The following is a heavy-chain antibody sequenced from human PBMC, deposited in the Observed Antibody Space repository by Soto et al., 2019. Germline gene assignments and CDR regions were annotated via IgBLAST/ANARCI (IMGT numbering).Heavy chain of an antibody. CDR2: IRSKAYGGTT. Sequence: GGSLRLSCTASGFTFGDYAMSWVRQAPGKGLEWVGFIRSKAYGGTTEYAASVKGRFTISRDDSKSIAYLQMNSLKTEDTAVYYCTRAHLVGPRPRVSYFDYWGQGTLVTVSS. CDR3: TRAHLVGPRPRVSYFDY. V-gene: IGHV3-49*04. D-gene: IGHD1-26*01. J-gene: IGHJ4*02. CDR1: GFTFGDYA.